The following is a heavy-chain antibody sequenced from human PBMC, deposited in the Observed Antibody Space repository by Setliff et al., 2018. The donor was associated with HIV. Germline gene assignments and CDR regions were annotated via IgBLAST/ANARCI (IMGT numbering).Heavy chain of an antibody. D-gene: IGHD7-27*01. V-gene: IGHV4-31*03. Sequence: SDTLSLTCTVSGGSISSGGSYWSWIRHHPGKGLEWIGYIYYSGTTHYNPSLKSRVFISVDTSKNQFSLKLGSVTAADTAVYYCARQPSWGSIDYWGHGNLVTVSS. J-gene: IGHJ4*01. CDR3: ARQPSWGSIDY. CDR1: GGSISSGGSY. CDR2: IYYSGTT.